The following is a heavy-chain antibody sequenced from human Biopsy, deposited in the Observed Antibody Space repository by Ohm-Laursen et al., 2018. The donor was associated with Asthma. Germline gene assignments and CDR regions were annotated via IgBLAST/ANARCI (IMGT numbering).Heavy chain of an antibody. J-gene: IGHJ4*02. CDR2: ISYDGSSI. V-gene: IGHV3-30-3*01. Sequence: LRLSCTASRFTYEMHWVRQAPGKGLEWVAVISYDGSSIYYADSVKGRFTISRDNSKNTLSLQMNSLTAEGTAVYYCAREGVAGTHIEDWGQGTLVTVSS. CDR3: AREGVAGTHIED. CDR1: RFTYE. D-gene: IGHD6-19*01.